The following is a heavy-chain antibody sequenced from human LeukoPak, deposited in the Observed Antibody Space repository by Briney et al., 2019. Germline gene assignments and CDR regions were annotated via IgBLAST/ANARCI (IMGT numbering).Heavy chain of an antibody. CDR2: ISAYNGNT. CDR3: ARAGGMEYYDFWSGYYLGYYFDY. V-gene: IGHV1-18*01. CDR1: GYTFTSYG. J-gene: IGHJ4*02. Sequence: ASVKVSCKASGYTFTSYGISWVRQAPGQGLEWMGWISAYNGNTNYAQKLQGRVTMTTDTSTSTAYMELRSLRSDDTAVYYCARAGGMEYYDFWSGYYLGYYFDYWGQGTLVTVSS. D-gene: IGHD3-3*01.